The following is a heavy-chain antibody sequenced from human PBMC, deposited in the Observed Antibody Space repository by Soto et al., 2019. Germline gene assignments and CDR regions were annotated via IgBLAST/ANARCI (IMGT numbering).Heavy chain of an antibody. Sequence: EVQLLESGGGLVQPGGSLRLSCAASGLTFSSYAMSWVCQAPGKGLEWVSAISGSGGSTYYADAVKGRFTISRDNSKSTVYLQMNSLRAEDTAVYYCATLAVAGGKGRGYWGQGTLVTVSS. CDR3: ATLAVAGGKGRGY. D-gene: IGHD6-19*01. V-gene: IGHV3-23*01. CDR2: ISGSGGST. CDR1: GLTFSSYA. J-gene: IGHJ4*02.